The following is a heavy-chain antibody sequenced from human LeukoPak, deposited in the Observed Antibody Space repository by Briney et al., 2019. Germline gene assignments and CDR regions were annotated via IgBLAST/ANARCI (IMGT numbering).Heavy chain of an antibody. CDR1: GFTFSGSA. J-gene: IGHJ4*02. V-gene: IGHV3-73*01. D-gene: IGHD4-17*01. Sequence: GSLRLSCATSGFTFSGSAIHWVRHPSGKGLEWVGRIRGTANNYATAYAASVKGRFTISRDDSKKTAYLQMNSLKTEDTAIYYCTISHDYGDNWGQGTLVTVSS. CDR2: IRGTANNYAT. CDR3: TISHDYGDN.